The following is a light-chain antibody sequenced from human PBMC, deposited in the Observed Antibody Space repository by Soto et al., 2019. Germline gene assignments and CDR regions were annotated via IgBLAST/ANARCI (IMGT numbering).Light chain of an antibody. V-gene: IGLV1-47*01. J-gene: IGLJ1*01. CDR2: RNN. Sequence: QSVLTQPPSASGTPGQTVTLSCSGSSSNIGSTFVYWYQHFPGTAPKLLIYRNNQRPSGVPDRFSASKSGASTSLAISGLRSEDEAVYYCASWDNNLSGYVFGTGTKVTVL. CDR1: SSNIGSTF. CDR3: ASWDNNLSGYV.